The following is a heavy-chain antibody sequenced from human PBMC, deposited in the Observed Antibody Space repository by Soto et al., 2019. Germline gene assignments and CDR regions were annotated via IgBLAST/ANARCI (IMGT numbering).Heavy chain of an antibody. J-gene: IGHJ4*02. Sequence: QVQLVESGGGVVQPGTSLRLSCAASGFTFSRYGMHWVRQAPGKGLEWVAVVWFDGKNKYYADSVKGLFTISRDNSDNTLYLQMNSLRAEDTALDYSARDRGANSGFAGPGDYWGQGIVVIVSS. CDR1: GFTFSRYG. CDR2: VWFDGKNK. V-gene: IGHV3-33*01. D-gene: IGHD5-12*01. CDR3: ARDRGANSGFAGPGDY.